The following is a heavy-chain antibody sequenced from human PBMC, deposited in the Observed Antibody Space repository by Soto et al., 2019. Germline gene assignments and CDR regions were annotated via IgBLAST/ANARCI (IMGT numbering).Heavy chain of an antibody. V-gene: IGHV4-59*01. CDR2: IYYSGST. Sequence: QVQLQESGPGLVKPSETLSLTCTGSGGSLSSYYWSWIRQPPGKGLEWLGYIYYSGSTNYNPSLKSRVTISVDTSKNQFSLMLGCVTAADTAVYYCAIGLDLLGSSRPHYYGMDVWGHGTTVTVS. J-gene: IGHJ6*02. CDR3: AIGLDLLGSSRPHYYGMDV. CDR1: GGSLSSYY. D-gene: IGHD6-6*01.